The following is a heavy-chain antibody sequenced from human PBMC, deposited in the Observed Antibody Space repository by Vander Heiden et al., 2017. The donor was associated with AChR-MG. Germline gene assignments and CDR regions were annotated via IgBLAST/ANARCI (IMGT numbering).Heavy chain of an antibody. CDR1: GSPSRASY. D-gene: IGHD6-13*01. V-gene: IGHV3-11*01. J-gene: IGHJ4*02. Sequence: QVQLVESGGRLVKPGGSLRPSCAASGSPSRASYFGWIRQAPGKGLEWVSYISSSGSTIYYADSVKGRFTISRDNAKNSLYRQMNSLRAEDTAVYYCARDAQESSSWYEGGNYFDYWGQGTLVTVSS. CDR3: ARDAQESSSWYEGGNYFDY. CDR2: ISSSGSTI.